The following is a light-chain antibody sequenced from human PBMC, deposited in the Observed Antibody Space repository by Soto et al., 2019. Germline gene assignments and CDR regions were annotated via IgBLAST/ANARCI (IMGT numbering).Light chain of an antibody. V-gene: IGLV2-14*01. CDR1: SRDVGGYNY. CDR2: EVS. Sequence: QSVLTQPASVSGSPGQSITISCTGTSRDVGGYNYVSWYQQHPGQVPKLTIYEVSNRPSGVSNRFSGSKSGNTASLTISGLPAEDEADYYCSSYTNSDTWVFGGGTQLTVL. J-gene: IGLJ3*02. CDR3: SSYTNSDTWV.